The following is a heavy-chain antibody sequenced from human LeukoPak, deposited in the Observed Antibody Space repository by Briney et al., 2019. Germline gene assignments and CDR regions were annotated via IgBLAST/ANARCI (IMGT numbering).Heavy chain of an antibody. D-gene: IGHD2-2*01. Sequence: GGSLRLSCAASGFTFSDYYMSWSRQAPGRGLEWVSYISSSGSTIYYADSVKGRFTISRDNAKNSLYLQMNSLRAEDTAVYYCARVQEPAAIPPIYYYYYMDVWGKGTTVTVSS. V-gene: IGHV3-11*04. J-gene: IGHJ6*03. CDR1: GFTFSDYY. CDR2: ISSSGSTI. CDR3: ARVQEPAAIPPIYYYYYMDV.